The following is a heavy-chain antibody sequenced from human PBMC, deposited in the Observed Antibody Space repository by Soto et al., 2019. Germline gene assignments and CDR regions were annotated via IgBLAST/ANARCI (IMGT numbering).Heavy chain of an antibody. Sequence: QVQLVESGGGVVQPGRSLRLSCAASGFTFSSYGMHWVRKAPGKGLEWVAVIWYDGSNKYYADSVKGRFTISRDNSKNTLYLQMNSLRAEDTAVYYCARDGDFWSGYPDYYFDYWGQGTLVTVSS. J-gene: IGHJ4*02. CDR2: IWYDGSNK. D-gene: IGHD3-3*01. CDR3: ARDGDFWSGYPDYYFDY. V-gene: IGHV3-33*01. CDR1: GFTFSSYG.